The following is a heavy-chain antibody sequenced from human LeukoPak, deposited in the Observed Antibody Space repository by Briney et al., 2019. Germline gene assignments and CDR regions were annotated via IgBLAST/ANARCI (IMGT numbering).Heavy chain of an antibody. J-gene: IGHJ3*02. CDR1: GYTFTSYA. CDR2: INAGNGNT. Sequence: ASVTVSCKASGYTFTSYAMHWVRQAPGQRLEWMGWINAGNGNTKYSQKFQGRVTITRDTSASTAYMELSSLRSEDTAVYYCARVGTWDYYDSSGYSDAFDIWGQGTMVTVSS. D-gene: IGHD3-22*01. CDR3: ARVGTWDYYDSSGYSDAFDI. V-gene: IGHV1-3*01.